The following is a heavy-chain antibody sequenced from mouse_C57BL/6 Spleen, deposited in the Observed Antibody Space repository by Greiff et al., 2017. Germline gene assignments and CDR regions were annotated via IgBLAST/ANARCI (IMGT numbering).Heavy chain of an antibody. CDR2: IHPNSGST. V-gene: IGHV1-64*01. CDR3: ASGGSSYAMDY. CDR1: GYTFTSYW. D-gene: IGHD6-1*01. J-gene: IGHJ4*01. Sequence: VQLQQSGAELVKPGASVKLSCKASGYTFTSYWMHWVKQRPGQGLEWIGMIHPNSGSTNYNEKFKSKATLTVDKSSSTAYMQLSSLTSEDSAVYYCASGGSSYAMDYWGQGTSVTVSS.